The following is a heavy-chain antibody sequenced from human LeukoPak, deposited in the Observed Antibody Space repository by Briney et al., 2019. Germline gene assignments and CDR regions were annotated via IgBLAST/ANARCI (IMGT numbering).Heavy chain of an antibody. CDR1: GYSISSGYY. Sequence: PSETLSLTCTVSGYSISSGYYWGWIRQSPGKGLEGIGSIYQSGRTYYNPSLKSRLTISLDTSKNQFSLRLSSVTAADTAMYYCVRLAPYYYYYMDVWGKGTTVTVSS. J-gene: IGHJ6*03. V-gene: IGHV4-38-2*02. D-gene: IGHD5-12*01. CDR3: VRLAPYYYYYMDV. CDR2: IYQSGRT.